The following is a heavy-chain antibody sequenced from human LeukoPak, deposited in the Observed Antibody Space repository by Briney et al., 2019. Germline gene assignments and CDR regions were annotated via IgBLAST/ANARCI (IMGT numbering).Heavy chain of an antibody. Sequence: SETLSLTCAVYGGSFSGYYWSWIRQPPGKGLEWIGEINHSGSTNYNPSLKSRVTISVDTSKNQFSLKLSSVTAADTAVYYCARAQYDILTGYYILAAFDIWGQGTMVTVS. D-gene: IGHD3-9*01. V-gene: IGHV4-34*01. CDR2: INHSGST. CDR1: GGSFSGYY. CDR3: ARAQYDILTGYYILAAFDI. J-gene: IGHJ3*02.